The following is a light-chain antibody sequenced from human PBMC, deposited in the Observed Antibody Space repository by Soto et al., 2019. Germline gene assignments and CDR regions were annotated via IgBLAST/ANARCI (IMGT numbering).Light chain of an antibody. CDR1: SSDVGRFNY. V-gene: IGLV2-8*01. Sequence: QSALTQPPSASGSPGQSVTISCTGTSSDVGRFNYVSWYQQHPGKVPKLMIYEVSKRPSGVPDRFSGSKSGNTASLTVSGLQAEDEADYYCSSYAGNNKLVFGGGTKLTVL. J-gene: IGLJ2*01. CDR2: EVS. CDR3: SSYAGNNKLV.